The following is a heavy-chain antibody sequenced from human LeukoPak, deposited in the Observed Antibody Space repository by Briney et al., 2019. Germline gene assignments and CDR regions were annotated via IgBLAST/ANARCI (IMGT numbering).Heavy chain of an antibody. CDR2: IYHSGST. J-gene: IGHJ3*02. V-gene: IGHV4-30-2*01. CDR1: GGSISSDGYS. CDR3: ARVVGYRDAFDI. Sequence: SQTLSLTCAVSGGSISSDGYSWSWLRQPPGKGLEWIGYIYHSGSTYYNPSLKSRVTISVDRSKNQFSLKLSSVTAADTAVYYCARVVGYRDAFDIWGQGTMVTVSS. D-gene: IGHD5-18*01.